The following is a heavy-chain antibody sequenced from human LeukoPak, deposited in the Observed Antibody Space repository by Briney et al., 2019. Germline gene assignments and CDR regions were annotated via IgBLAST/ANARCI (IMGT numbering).Heavy chain of an antibody. CDR3: AASLWFGIYPDY. Sequence: SETLSLTCAVYSGPFSGYYWTWFRQPPGKGLEWIGEFNHNWGAKYNPSLKSRVTISVDTSNNHLSLSLNSVTTADTAVYYCAASLWFGIYPDYWGQGSLVTVSS. V-gene: IGHV4-34*01. J-gene: IGHJ4*02. CDR1: SGPFSGYY. CDR2: FNHNWGA. D-gene: IGHD3-10*01.